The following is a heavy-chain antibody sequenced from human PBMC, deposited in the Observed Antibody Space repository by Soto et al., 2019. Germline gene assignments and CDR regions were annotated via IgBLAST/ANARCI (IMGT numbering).Heavy chain of an antibody. J-gene: IGHJ5*02. V-gene: IGHV3-23*01. CDR1: GFTFSNYD. CDR3: XXXXXXXXXXYLEPLDL. D-gene: IGHD1-26*01. CDR2: ISSSGYTT. Sequence: EGQLLESGGGMAQPGGSLRLSCAASGFTFSNYDMNWVRQAPGKGLEWVSAISSSGYTTYYIDSVKGRFTISRDNSKXAXXXXXXXXXXXXXXXXXXXXXXXXXXXXYLEPLDLWGQGTLVAVSS.